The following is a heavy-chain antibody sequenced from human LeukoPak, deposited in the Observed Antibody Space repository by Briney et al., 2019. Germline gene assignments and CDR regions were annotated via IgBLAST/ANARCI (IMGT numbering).Heavy chain of an antibody. Sequence: SETLSLTCTVSGGSISSYYWSWIRQPAGKGLEWIGRIYTSGSTNYNPSLKSRVTMSVDTSKNQFSLKLSSVTAADTAVYYCARDVTIFGVPSNWFDPWGQGTLVTVSS. D-gene: IGHD3-3*01. CDR1: GGSISSYY. J-gene: IGHJ5*02. V-gene: IGHV4-4*07. CDR3: ARDVTIFGVPSNWFDP. CDR2: IYTSGST.